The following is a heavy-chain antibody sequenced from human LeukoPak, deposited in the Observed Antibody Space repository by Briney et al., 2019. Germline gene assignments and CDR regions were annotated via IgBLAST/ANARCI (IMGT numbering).Heavy chain of an antibody. CDR1: GGSFSGYY. CDR2: INHGGST. J-gene: IGHJ4*02. V-gene: IGHV4-34*01. CDR3: ARLARSGSDY. Sequence: SETLSLTCAVYGGSFSGYYWSWIRQPPGKGLEWIGEINHGGSTNYNPSLKSQVTISVDTSKNQFSLKLSSVTAADTAVYYCARLARSGSDYWGQGTLVTVSS. D-gene: IGHD3-22*01.